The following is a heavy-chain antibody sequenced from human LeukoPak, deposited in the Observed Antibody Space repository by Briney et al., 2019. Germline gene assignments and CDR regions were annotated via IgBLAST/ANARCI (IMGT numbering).Heavy chain of an antibody. D-gene: IGHD5-18*01. Sequence: GGSLRLSCAASGLTLSTYAMSWVRQTPGKGLEWVAATSSSDAGTYHADSVRGRFTISRDNSKNTLYLQMNSLRAEDTAVYYCARTQTEYSYGHPYCFDYWGQGTLVTVSS. J-gene: IGHJ4*02. CDR2: TSSSDAGT. CDR1: GLTLSTYA. V-gene: IGHV3-23*01. CDR3: ARTQTEYSYGHPYCFDY.